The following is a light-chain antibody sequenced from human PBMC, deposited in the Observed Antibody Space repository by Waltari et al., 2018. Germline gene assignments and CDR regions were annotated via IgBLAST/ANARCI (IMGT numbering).Light chain of an antibody. CDR1: QTINTY. CDR2: AAS. J-gene: IGKJ2*01. V-gene: IGKV1-39*01. CDR3: QQSYSIPPMYT. Sequence: DIQMTQSPSSLSASVGDRVTIPCRESQTINTYLNWYQQKPGKAPKLLIYAASTLQSGVPSRFSGSGSGTDFTLTISSLHPEDFATYYCQQSYSIPPMYTFGQGTKLEIK.